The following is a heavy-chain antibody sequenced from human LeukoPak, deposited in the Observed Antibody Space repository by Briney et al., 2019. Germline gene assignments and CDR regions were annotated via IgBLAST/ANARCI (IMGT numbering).Heavy chain of an antibody. Sequence: SETLSLTCTVSGGSISSYYWSWIRQPAGKGLEWIGRIYTSGSTNYNPSLKSRVTMSVDTSKNQFSLKLSSVTAADTAVYYCARDDSGRYSEYNWFDPWGQGTLVTVSS. J-gene: IGHJ5*02. D-gene: IGHD1-26*01. CDR3: ARDDSGRYSEYNWFDP. CDR1: GGSISSYY. CDR2: IYTSGST. V-gene: IGHV4-4*07.